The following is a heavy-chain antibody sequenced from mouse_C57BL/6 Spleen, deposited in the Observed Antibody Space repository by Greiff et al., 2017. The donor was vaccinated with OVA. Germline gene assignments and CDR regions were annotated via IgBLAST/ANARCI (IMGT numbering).Heavy chain of an antibody. D-gene: IGHD4-1*01. Sequence: VQLQQSGPGLVKPSQSLSIPCTVSGFSLTSYGVHWVRQSPGKGLEWLGVIWRGGSTDYNAAFMSRLSITKDNSKSQVFFKMNSLQADDTAIYYCAKKWDWYYAMDYWGQGTSVTVSS. V-gene: IGHV2-5*01. J-gene: IGHJ4*01. CDR2: IWRGGST. CDR3: AKKWDWYYAMDY. CDR1: GFSLTSYG.